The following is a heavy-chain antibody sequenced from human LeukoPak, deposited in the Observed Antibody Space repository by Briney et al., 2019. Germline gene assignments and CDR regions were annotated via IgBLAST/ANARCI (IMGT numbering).Heavy chain of an antibody. CDR3: ARDGWPAFDY. CDR2: TYYRSEWYN. CDR1: GDSVSSNTAA. Sequence: SQTLSLTCAISGDSVSSNTAAWNWIRQSPSRGLEWLGRTYYRSEWYNDYAVSVKSRITIIPDTPKNQFSLQLNSVTPEDTAVYFCARDGWPAFDYWGQGTLVTVSS. D-gene: IGHD2-15*01. J-gene: IGHJ4*02. V-gene: IGHV6-1*01.